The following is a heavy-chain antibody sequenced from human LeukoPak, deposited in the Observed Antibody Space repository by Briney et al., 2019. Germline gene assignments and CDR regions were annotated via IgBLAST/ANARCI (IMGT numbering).Heavy chain of an antibody. CDR3: ARGFGAGWGAFDI. V-gene: IGHV3-30*04. CDR1: GFIFSSYA. D-gene: IGHD3-16*01. J-gene: IGHJ3*02. CDR2: ISDDGSKK. Sequence: PGRSLRLSCAASGFIFSSYALHWVRQAPGKGLEWVAVISDDGSKKYYADSVKGRFTISRDNSKNTLQMNSLRTEDTAVYYCARGFGAGWGAFDIWGQGTKVTVSS.